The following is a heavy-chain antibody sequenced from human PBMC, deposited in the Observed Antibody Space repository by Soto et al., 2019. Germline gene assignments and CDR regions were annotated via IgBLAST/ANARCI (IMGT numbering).Heavy chain of an antibody. CDR2: IYHSGST. V-gene: IGHV4-4*02. CDR3: ARYRGLYPYYYYGMDV. D-gene: IGHD1-26*01. Sequence: PSETLSLTCAVSGGSISSSNWWSWVRQPPGKGLEWIGEIYHSGSTNYNPSLKSRVTISVDKSKNQFSLKLSSVTAADTAVYYCARYRGLYPYYYYGMDVWGQGTTVTVSS. CDR1: GGSISSSNW. J-gene: IGHJ6*02.